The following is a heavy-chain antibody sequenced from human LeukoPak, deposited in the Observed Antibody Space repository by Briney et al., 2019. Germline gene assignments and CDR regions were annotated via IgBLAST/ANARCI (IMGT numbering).Heavy chain of an antibody. CDR1: GGSISSSSYY. V-gene: IGHV4-39*01. Sequence: SETLSLTCTVSGGSISSSSYYWGWIRQPPGKGLEWIGSMYYSGSTYYNPSLKSRVTISVDTSKNQFSLKLSSVTAADTAVYYCARSWQRSGYLNWFDPWGQGTLVTVSS. CDR2: MYYSGST. CDR3: ARSWQRSGYLNWFDP. D-gene: IGHD3-22*01. J-gene: IGHJ5*02.